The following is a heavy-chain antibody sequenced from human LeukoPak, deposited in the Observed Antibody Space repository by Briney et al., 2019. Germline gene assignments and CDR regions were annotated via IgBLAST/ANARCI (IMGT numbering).Heavy chain of an antibody. D-gene: IGHD1-1*01. CDR2: IYYSGGT. V-gene: IGHV4-59*08. Sequence: PSETLSLTCTVSGGSMSPFYWSWIRQSPGKGLEWIGSIYYSGGTNYNPSLKSRVTISVDTSKNQFSLELSSVTAADTAAYYCAVNSTKHTFDIWGQGTMVTVS. J-gene: IGHJ3*02. CDR1: GGSMSPFY. CDR3: AVNSTKHTFDI.